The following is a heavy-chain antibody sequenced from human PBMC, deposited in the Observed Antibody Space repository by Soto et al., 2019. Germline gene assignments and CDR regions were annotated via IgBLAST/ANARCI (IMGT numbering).Heavy chain of an antibody. CDR3: ARDRQEDYSSGNLGWFDP. V-gene: IGHV3-21*01. Sequence: EVQLVESGGGLVKPGGSLRLSCAASGFTFSSYSMNWVRQAPGKGLEWVSSISSSSSYIYYADSVKGRFTISRDNAENSLYLQMNSLRAEDTAVYYCARDRQEDYSSGNLGWFDPWGQGTLVTVSS. CDR2: ISSSSSYI. CDR1: GFTFSSYS. J-gene: IGHJ5*02. D-gene: IGHD6-19*01.